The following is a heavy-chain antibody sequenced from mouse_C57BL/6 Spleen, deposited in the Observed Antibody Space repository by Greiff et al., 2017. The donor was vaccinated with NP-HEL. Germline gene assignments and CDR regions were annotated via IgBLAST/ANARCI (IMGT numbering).Heavy chain of an antibody. CDR1: GYTFTSYW. J-gene: IGHJ1*03. D-gene: IGHD1-1*01. CDR2: IHPNSGST. CDR3: ARSQGVITPWYFDV. Sequence: QVQLQQPGAELVKPGASVKLSCKASGYTFTSYWMHWVKQRPGQGLEWIGMIHPNSGSTNYNEKFKSKATLTVDKSSSTAYMQLSSLTSEDSAVYYCARSQGVITPWYFDVWGTGTTVTVSS. V-gene: IGHV1-64*01.